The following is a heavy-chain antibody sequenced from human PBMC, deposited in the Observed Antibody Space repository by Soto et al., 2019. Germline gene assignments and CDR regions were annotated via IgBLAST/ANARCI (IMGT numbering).Heavy chain of an antibody. CDR3: AKENYDSSGPALGY. CDR2: ISYDGSNK. CDR1: GFTFSSYG. Sequence: GGSLRLSCAASGFTFSSYGMHWVRQAPGKGLEWVAVISYDGSNKYYADSVKGRFTISRDNSKNTLYLQMNSLRAEDTAVYYCAKENYDSSGPALGYWGQGTLVTVSS. V-gene: IGHV3-30*18. D-gene: IGHD3-22*01. J-gene: IGHJ4*02.